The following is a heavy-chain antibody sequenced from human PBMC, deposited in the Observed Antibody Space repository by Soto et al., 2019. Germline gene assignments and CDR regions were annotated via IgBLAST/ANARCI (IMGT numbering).Heavy chain of an antibody. D-gene: IGHD3-22*01. CDR1: GFTFSSLG. V-gene: IGHV3-30-3*01. Sequence: GGSLRLSCAASGFTFSSLGMDWVRQAPGKGLEWVALISYDGSNKYYADSVKGRFTISRDNSKNTLYLQMNSLRAEDTAVYYCARDRDDSSGYVIIDAFAIWGQGTMVTVSS. CDR2: ISYDGSNK. J-gene: IGHJ3*02. CDR3: ARDRDDSSGYVIIDAFAI.